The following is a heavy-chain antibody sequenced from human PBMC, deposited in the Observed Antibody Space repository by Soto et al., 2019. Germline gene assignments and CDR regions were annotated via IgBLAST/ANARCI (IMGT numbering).Heavy chain of an antibody. J-gene: IGHJ6*02. V-gene: IGHV3-48*02. Sequence: GGSLRLSCAASGFSFSDYSMNWVRQAPGKGLEWLSYISRSGSLNYYADSVKGRFTISRDNAKNSLYLEMNSVRDEDTAMYYCARDLEYSSSWYYYYGLDVWGHGTTVTVSS. D-gene: IGHD6-6*01. CDR2: ISRSGSLN. CDR3: ARDLEYSSSWYYYYGLDV. CDR1: GFSFSDYS.